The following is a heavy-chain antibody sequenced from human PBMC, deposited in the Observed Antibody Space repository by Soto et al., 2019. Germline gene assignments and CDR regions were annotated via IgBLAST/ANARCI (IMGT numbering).Heavy chain of an antibody. Sequence: GGSLRLSCAASGFTFSSHAMTWVRRAPGKGLEWVSSIGGGATPYYADSVKGRFTISRDNSKNTAYLQMTSLGAADTAVYYCTRERASDRAGRIFDSWGQGTRFTVPS. CDR3: TRERASDRAGRIFDS. V-gene: IGHV3-23*01. J-gene: IGHJ4*02. CDR2: IGGGATP. D-gene: IGHD1-26*01. CDR1: GFTFSSHA.